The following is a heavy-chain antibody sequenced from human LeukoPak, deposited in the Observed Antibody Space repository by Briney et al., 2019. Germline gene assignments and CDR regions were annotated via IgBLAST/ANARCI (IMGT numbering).Heavy chain of an antibody. CDR2: IDPGGGGT. J-gene: IGHJ4*02. D-gene: IGHD3-10*01. V-gene: IGHV1-46*01. CDR3: ASLGSGSSPIVDFDY. Sequence: ASVKVSCKASGYTFTNYYVHWVRQAPGQGLEWMGIIDPGGGGTTYAQKFQGRVNMTRDTSTSTVHMELSSLRYEDTAVYYCASLGSGSSPIVDFDYWGQGTLVTVSS. CDR1: GYTFTNYY.